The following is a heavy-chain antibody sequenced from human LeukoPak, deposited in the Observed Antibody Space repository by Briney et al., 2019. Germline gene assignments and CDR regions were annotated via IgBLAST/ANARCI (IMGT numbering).Heavy chain of an antibody. CDR2: IYYSGST. CDR1: GGSISSYY. J-gene: IGHJ4*02. V-gene: IGHV4-59*12. D-gene: IGHD3-22*01. CDR3: ARGRDSNTYYYDSSGYYATNYFDY. Sequence: SETLSLTCTVSGGSISSYYWSWIRQPPGKGLEWIGYIYYSGSTNYNPSLKSRVTISVDTSKNQFSLKLSSVTAADTAVYYCARGRDSNTYYYDSSGYYATNYFDYWGQGTLVTVSS.